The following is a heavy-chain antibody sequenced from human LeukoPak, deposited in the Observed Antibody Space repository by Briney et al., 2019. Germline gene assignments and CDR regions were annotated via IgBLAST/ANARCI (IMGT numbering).Heavy chain of an antibody. D-gene: IGHD3-22*01. CDR3: ARGRRDYYDSSAYYGMDV. V-gene: IGHV1-2*04. CDR1: GYTFTGYY. Sequence: ASVKVSCKASGYTFTGYYMHGVRQAPGQGLEWMGWINPNSGGTNYAQKFQGWVTMTRDTSISTAYMELSRLRSDDTAVYYCARGRRDYYDSSAYYGMDVWGQGTTVTVSS. J-gene: IGHJ6*02. CDR2: INPNSGGT.